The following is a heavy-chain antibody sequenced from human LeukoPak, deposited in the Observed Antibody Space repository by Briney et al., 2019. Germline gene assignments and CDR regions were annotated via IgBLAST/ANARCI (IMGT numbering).Heavy chain of an antibody. D-gene: IGHD5-18*01. CDR1: GFTFSSYA. Sequence: GGSLRLSCAASGFTFSSYAMSWVRQAPGKGLEWVSAISGSGGSTYYADSVKGRFTISRDNSKNTLYLQMNSLRAEDTAVYYCARPSGYSYGYDAFDIWGQGTMVTVSS. V-gene: IGHV3-23*01. CDR3: ARPSGYSYGYDAFDI. J-gene: IGHJ3*02. CDR2: ISGSGGST.